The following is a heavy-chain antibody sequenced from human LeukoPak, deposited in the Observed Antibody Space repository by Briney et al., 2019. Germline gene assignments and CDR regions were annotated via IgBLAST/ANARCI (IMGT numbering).Heavy chain of an antibody. CDR3: AKDGGCSSTTCYSLYYFDY. Sequence: GGSLRLSCVASGFTFRNYYMHWVRQVPGKGLVWVSRISGDGSSIFYADSVKGRFTISRVNSKNTLYLQMNSLRAEDTAVYYCAKDGGCSSTTCYSLYYFDYWGQGTLVTVSS. CDR1: GFTFRNYY. D-gene: IGHD2-2*01. CDR2: ISGDGSSI. V-gene: IGHV3-74*01. J-gene: IGHJ4*02.